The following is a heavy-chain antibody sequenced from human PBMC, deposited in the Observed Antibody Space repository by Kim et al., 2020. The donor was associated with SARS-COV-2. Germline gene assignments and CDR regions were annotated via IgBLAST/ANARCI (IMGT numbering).Heavy chain of an antibody. J-gene: IGHJ4*02. Sequence: TYTPSLKRRVTISVDTSKNQFSLKLSSVTAADTAVYYCACIPWGWSRRPYWGQGTLVTVSS. V-gene: IGHV4-34*01. D-gene: IGHD3-16*01. CDR3: ACIPWGWSRRPY.